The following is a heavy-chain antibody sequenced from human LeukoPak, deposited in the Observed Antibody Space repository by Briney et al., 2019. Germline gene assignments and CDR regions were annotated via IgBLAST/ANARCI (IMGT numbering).Heavy chain of an antibody. CDR2: ISDSGSSP. V-gene: IGHV3-23*01. J-gene: IGHJ4*02. D-gene: IGHD2-8*01. Sequence: GGSLRLSCAASGLTFSSYAMSWVRQAPGKGLEWVSAISDSGSSPYYADSVKGRFTISRDNSKNTLYLQMNSLRTEDTAVYYCAGKSPGWSMAFDHWGQGTLVTVSS. CDR3: AGKSPGWSMAFDH. CDR1: GLTFSSYA.